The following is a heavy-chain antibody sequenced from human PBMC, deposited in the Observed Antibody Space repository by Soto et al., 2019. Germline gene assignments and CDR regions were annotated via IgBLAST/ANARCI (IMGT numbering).Heavy chain of an antibody. V-gene: IGHV3-23*01. CDR1: GVTLSSYA. Sequence: PGGSLRLSGSASGVTLSSYAMNWFRQAPVKGLEWVSAISGSGGSTYYADSVKGRFTISRDNSKNTLYLQMNSLRAEDTAVYYCAKVMRGDLYYYDSSGLDAFDIWGQGTMVT. D-gene: IGHD3-22*01. CDR3: AKVMRGDLYYYDSSGLDAFDI. J-gene: IGHJ3*02. CDR2: ISGSGGST.